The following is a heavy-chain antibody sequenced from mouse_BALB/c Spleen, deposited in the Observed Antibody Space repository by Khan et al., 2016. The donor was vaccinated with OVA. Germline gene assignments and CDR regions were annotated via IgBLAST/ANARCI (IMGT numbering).Heavy chain of an antibody. Sequence: EVQLQESGPGLVKPSQSLSLTCTVTGYSITSDYAWNWIRQFPGNKLEWMGYISSTGGTSYNPSLKSRISVTRDTSKNQFCLQLKSVTTEDTATYYCARSLYYSFGYALNCWGRGTSVTVSS. V-gene: IGHV3-2*02. CDR2: ISSTGGT. CDR3: ARSLYYSFGYALNC. CDR1: GYSITSDYA. D-gene: IGHD2-12*01. J-gene: IGHJ4*01.